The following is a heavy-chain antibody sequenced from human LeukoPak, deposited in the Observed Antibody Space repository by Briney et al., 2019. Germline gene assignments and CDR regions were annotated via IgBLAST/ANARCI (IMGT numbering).Heavy chain of an antibody. Sequence: GGSLRLSCAASGFTFSSYAMSWVRQAPGKGLEWVSAISGSGGSTYYADSVKGRFTISRDNSKNTLYLQMNSLRAEDTAVYYCANLYDFWSGYPSVGGYWGQGTLVTVSS. D-gene: IGHD3-3*01. CDR1: GFTFSSYA. V-gene: IGHV3-23*01. CDR2: ISGSGGST. CDR3: ANLYDFWSGYPSVGGY. J-gene: IGHJ4*02.